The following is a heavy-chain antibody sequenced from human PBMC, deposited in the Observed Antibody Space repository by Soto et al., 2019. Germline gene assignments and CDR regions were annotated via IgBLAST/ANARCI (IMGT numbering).Heavy chain of an antibody. Sequence: QVQLVQSGAEVKKPGASVKVSCKASGYTFTSYAMHWVRQAPGQRLEWMGWINAGNGNTKYSQKFQGRVTITRDTSASTAYMELSSQRSEDTAVYYCARDSGDSGYDFLDAFDIWGQGTMVTVSS. CDR1: GYTFTSYA. V-gene: IGHV1-3*01. CDR2: INAGNGNT. D-gene: IGHD5-12*01. J-gene: IGHJ3*02. CDR3: ARDSGDSGYDFLDAFDI.